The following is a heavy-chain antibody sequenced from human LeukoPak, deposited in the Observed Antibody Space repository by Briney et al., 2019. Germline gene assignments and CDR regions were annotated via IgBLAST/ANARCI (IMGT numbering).Heavy chain of an antibody. V-gene: IGHV4-4*07. CDR1: GGSISSYY. D-gene: IGHD4-17*01. CDR3: ARGPQLDYGDYERYYYYCGIDV. J-gene: IGHJ6*02. CDR2: IYTSGST. Sequence: SETLSLTCTVSGGSISSYYWSWIRQPAGKGLEWIGRIYTSGSTNYNPSLKSRVTMSVDTSKNQFSLKLSSVTAADTAVYYCARGPQLDYGDYERYYYYCGIDVWGQGTTVTVSS.